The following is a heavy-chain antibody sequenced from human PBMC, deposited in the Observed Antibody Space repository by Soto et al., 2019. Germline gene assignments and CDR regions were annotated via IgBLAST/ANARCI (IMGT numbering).Heavy chain of an antibody. CDR2: ISAYTGNT. D-gene: IGHD3-9*01. CDR3: ARDVDERLTGYYIPFDY. V-gene: IGHV1-18*01. CDR1: DYTFASYG. J-gene: IGHJ4*02. Sequence: ASVKVSCKASDYTFASYGVSRVRQAPGQGLEWMGWISAYTGNTNYAQKFQGRVTLTTDTSTSTAYMELRSLTSDDTALYYCARDVDERLTGYYIPFDYWGQGTQVTVSS.